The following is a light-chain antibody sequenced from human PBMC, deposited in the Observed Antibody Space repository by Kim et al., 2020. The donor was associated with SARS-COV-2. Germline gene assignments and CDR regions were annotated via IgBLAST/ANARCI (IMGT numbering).Light chain of an antibody. V-gene: IGLV1-51*01. CDR3: GTWDSSLSAVV. CDR1: SSNIGNSY. Sequence: GEKAAMSCSGSSSNIGNSYVSWYQQRPGTAPKLLIYDNKKRPAGIPDRFSGSKSGTSATLGITGLQTGDEADYYCGTWDSSLSAVVFGGGTQLTVL. CDR2: DNK. J-gene: IGLJ2*01.